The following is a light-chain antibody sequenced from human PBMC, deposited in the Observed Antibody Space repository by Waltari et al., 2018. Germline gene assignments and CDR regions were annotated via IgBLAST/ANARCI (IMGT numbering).Light chain of an antibody. CDR3: YSTTDNNLGV. J-gene: IGLJ1*01. Sequence: SSELTQPSSVSVSPGQTARITCSGDMLPKKYTRWFQQKPGQAPVLVLYQDSARPSGIPERFPGSRSGTTVTLTISGAQVEDEADYYCYSTTDNNLGVFGPGTRVTVL. CDR1: MLPKKY. V-gene: IGLV3-27*01. CDR2: QDS.